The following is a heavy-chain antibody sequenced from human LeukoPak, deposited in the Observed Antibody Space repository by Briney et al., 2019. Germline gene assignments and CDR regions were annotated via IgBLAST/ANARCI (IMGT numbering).Heavy chain of an antibody. CDR3: ARGGLRYFDWARPPYYMDV. CDR2: IYYSGST. J-gene: IGHJ6*03. CDR1: GGSISSSSYY. D-gene: IGHD3-9*01. Sequence: KSSETLSLTCTVSGGSISSSSYYWGWIRQPPGKGLEWIGSIYYSGSTYYNPSLKSRVTISVDTSKNQFSLKLSSVTAADTAVYYCARGGLRYFDWARPPYYMDVWGKGTTVTISS. V-gene: IGHV4-39*01.